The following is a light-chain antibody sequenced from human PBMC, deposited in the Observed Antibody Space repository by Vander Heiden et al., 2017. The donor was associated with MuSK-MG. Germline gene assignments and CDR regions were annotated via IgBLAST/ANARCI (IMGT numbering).Light chain of an antibody. CDR3: TSDTSSNTYV. J-gene: IGLJ1*01. CDR1: SSDVGVYNY. CDR2: EVS. V-gene: IGLV2-14*01. Sequence: QSALTQPASVSGSPGQSITISCSGTSSDVGVYNYVSWYQQHPGKAPKLMISEVSNRPSGVSNRFSGSKSGDTASLTISGLQADDEADYYCTSDTSSNTYVFGTGTKVTVL.